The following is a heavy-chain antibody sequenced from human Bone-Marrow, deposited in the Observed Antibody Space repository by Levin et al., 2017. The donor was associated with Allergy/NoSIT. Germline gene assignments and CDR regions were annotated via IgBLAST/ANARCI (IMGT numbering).Heavy chain of an antibody. V-gene: IGHV3-21*01. CDR2: ISGTSETI. J-gene: IGHJ4*02. CDR3: ARPEDYQLLYGKLGY. Sequence: RLGGSLRLSCAASGFTFSPYSMAWVRQAPGEGLEWVSSISGTSETIYYADSVKGRFSISRDNTKNSLYLQMNSLRAEDTAVYHCARPEDYQLLYGKLGYWGQGTSVTVSS. D-gene: IGHD2-2*02. CDR1: GFTFSPYS.